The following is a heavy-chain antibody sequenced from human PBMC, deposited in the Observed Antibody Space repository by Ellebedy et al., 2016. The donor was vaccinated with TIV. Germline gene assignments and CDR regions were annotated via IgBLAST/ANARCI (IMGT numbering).Heavy chain of an antibody. Sequence: ASVKVSCXASGYTFTSYDINWVRQASGQGLEWMGWINTDNGNTSYAQKLQGRVTMTTDTSTSTAYMELRSLRSDDTAVYYCARVIDWFDPWGQGTLVTLSS. V-gene: IGHV1-18*01. CDR2: INTDNGNT. CDR1: GYTFTSYD. J-gene: IGHJ5*02. D-gene: IGHD3-22*01. CDR3: ARVIDWFDP.